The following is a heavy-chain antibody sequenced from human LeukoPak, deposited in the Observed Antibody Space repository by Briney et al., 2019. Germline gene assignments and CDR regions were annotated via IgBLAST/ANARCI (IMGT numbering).Heavy chain of an antibody. Sequence: PGGSLRLSCVVSGFTFSSYHMNWVRQAPGKGLEWISYISGSGFTIHYADSVKGRFTISRDNAKNSLYLQMNSLRAEDTAVYYCVRGVPKTSYYYYYMDVWGKGTTVTVSS. J-gene: IGHJ6*03. D-gene: IGHD4-11*01. CDR1: GFTFSSYH. V-gene: IGHV3-48*01. CDR3: VRGVPKTSYYYYYMDV. CDR2: ISGSGFTI.